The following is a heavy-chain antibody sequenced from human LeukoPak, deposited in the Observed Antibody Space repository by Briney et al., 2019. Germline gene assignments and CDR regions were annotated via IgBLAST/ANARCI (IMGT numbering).Heavy chain of an antibody. CDR1: GLTFSTSG. V-gene: IGHV3-21*06. J-gene: IGHJ4*02. CDR3: ATETNGRHYDY. D-gene: IGHD1-14*01. Sequence: GGSLRLSCTPSGLTFSTSGFNWVRQAPGKGLEWVASICPTGFDRYHADSIKARLTISRDNANNFLYLQMDNVRAEDTAVYYCATETNGRHYDYWGQGTLLTVSS. CDR2: ICPTGFDR.